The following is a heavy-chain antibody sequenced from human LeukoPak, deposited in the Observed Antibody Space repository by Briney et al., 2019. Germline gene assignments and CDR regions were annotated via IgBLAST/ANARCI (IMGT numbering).Heavy chain of an antibody. Sequence: GGSLRLSCTASGFTFDSHAMGWVRQPPGKGLEWVSAISGSGGSTYYADSVKGRFTISRDNSKNTLYLQMNSLRAEDTAVYYCAKGQMATISLFDYWGQGTLVTVSS. J-gene: IGHJ4*02. CDR2: ISGSGGST. CDR1: GFTFDSHA. V-gene: IGHV3-23*01. CDR3: AKGQMATISLFDY. D-gene: IGHD5-24*01.